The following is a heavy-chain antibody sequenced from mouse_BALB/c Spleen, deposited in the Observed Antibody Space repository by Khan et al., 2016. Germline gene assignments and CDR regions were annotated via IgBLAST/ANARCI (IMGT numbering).Heavy chain of an antibody. CDR1: EYTFTNYG. V-gene: IGHV9-3*02. D-gene: IGHD2-13*01. CDR3: ARTGDYPYYAMDY. Sequence: QIQLVQSGPELKKPGETVKISCKASEYTFTNYGMNWVKQAPGKGLKWMGWINTNTGEPTYDEEFKGRFAFSLEASASTAYLQINNLKNEDSATYFCARTGDYPYYAMDYWGQGPSVTVSS. CDR2: INTNTGEP. J-gene: IGHJ4*01.